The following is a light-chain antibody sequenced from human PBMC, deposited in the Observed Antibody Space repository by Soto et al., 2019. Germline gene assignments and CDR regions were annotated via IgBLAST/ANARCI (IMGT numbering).Light chain of an antibody. CDR1: SGHTNYA. Sequence: QPVLTQSPSASASLGASVKLTCTLSSGHTNYAITWHQQQPEKGLRYLMKINGDGSHNKGDGIPDRFSGSSSGAERYLTISGLQFEDEADYYCQTWDTGIVVFGGGTKLTVL. CDR2: INGDGSH. V-gene: IGLV4-69*01. J-gene: IGLJ2*01. CDR3: QTWDTGIVV.